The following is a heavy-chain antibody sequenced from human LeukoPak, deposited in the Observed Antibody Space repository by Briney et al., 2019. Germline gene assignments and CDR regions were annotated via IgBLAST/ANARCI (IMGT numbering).Heavy chain of an antibody. CDR1: GGTFSSYA. J-gene: IGHJ6*03. D-gene: IGHD2-15*01. CDR2: IIPIFGTA. CDR3: AKGSFHLGYCGSYSCYRYHMDV. Sequence: SVKVSCKASGGTFSSYAISWVRQAPGQGLEWMGGIIPIFGTANYAQKFQGRVTITADESTSTAYMELSSLRSEDTAVYYCAKGSFHLGYCGSYSCYRYHMDVWGKGTTVT. V-gene: IGHV1-69*13.